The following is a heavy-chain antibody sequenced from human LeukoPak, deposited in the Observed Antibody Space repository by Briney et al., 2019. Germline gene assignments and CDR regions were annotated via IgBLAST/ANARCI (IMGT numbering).Heavy chain of an antibody. CDR3: VKDSSGWRNYYYGMDV. D-gene: IGHD6-19*01. V-gene: IGHV3-23*01. J-gene: IGHJ6*02. CDR2: ISGSGGST. CDR1: GFTFSSYA. Sequence: GGSLRLSCAASGFTFSSYAMSWVRQAPGKGLEWVSAISGSGGSTYYADSVKGRFTISRDNSKNTLYLQMNSLRAEDTAVYYCVKDSSGWRNYYYGMDVWGQGTTVTVSS.